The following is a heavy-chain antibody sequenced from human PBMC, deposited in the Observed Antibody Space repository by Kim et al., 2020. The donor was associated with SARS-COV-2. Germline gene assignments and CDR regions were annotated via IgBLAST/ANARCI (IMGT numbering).Heavy chain of an antibody. D-gene: IGHD5-12*01. CDR1: GGSISSSSYY. J-gene: IGHJ5*02. V-gene: IGHV4-39*01. CDR3: ARLVDIVATIYGFDP. CDR2: IYYSGST. Sequence: SETLSLTCTVSGGSISSSSYYWGWIRQPPGKGLEWIGSIYYSGSTYYNPSLKSRVTISVDTSKNQFSLKLSSVTAADTAVYYCARLVDIVATIYGFDPWGQGTLVTVSS.